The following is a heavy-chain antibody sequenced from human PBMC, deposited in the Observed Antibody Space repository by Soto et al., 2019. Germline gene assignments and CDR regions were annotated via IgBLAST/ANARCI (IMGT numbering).Heavy chain of an antibody. V-gene: IGHV3-30-3*01. CDR2: ISYDETNK. CDR3: ARGASDFWGAYPEIHFFDY. CDR1: EFTCITYP. Sequence: GSLRLSCAASEFTCITYPMHWVRQAPGKGLEWVAVISYDETNKYYADSVKGRFTISRDNSKNTLYLQMNNLRADDTAVYYCARGASDFWGAYPEIHFFDYWGHGTLVTVSS. J-gene: IGHJ4*01. D-gene: IGHD3-3*01.